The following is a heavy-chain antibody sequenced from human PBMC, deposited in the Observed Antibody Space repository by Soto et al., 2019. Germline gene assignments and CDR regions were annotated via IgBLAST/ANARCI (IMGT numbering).Heavy chain of an antibody. D-gene: IGHD1-1*01. J-gene: IGHJ4*02. CDR3: ASLFVEHNY. CDR1: GESFSGYY. CDR2: INHSGST. V-gene: IGHV4-34*01. Sequence: PSETLSLTCAVYGESFSGYYWSWIRQPPGKGLEWIGEINHSGSTNYNPSLKSRVTIPVDTSKNQFSLKLSSVTAADTAVYYCASLFVEHNYWGQGTLVTVSS.